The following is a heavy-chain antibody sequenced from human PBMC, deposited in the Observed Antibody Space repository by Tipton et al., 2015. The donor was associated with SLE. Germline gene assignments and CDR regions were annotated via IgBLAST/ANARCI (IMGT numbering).Heavy chain of an antibody. J-gene: IGHJ4*02. V-gene: IGHV1-8*01. Sequence: QSGPEVKKPGASVKVSCKASGYTFTNYDINWVRQATGQGLEWMGWMNPNSGYTGYAQKFQGRVTMTRNTSISTAYMELSSLKSEDTAVDYCAREAAAMAFDYWGQGTLGTGSS. CDR2: MNPNSGYT. CDR1: GYTFTNYD. D-gene: IGHD2-2*01. CDR3: AREAAAMAFDY.